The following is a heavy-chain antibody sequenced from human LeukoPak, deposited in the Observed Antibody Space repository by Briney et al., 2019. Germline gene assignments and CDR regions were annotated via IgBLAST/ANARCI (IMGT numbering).Heavy chain of an antibody. V-gene: IGHV3-21*01. CDR2: ISSSSSYI. D-gene: IGHD3-10*01. Sequence: PGGSLRLSCAASGFTFSSYGMHWVRQAPGKGLEWVSSISSSSSYIYYADSVKGRFTISRDNAKNSLYLQMNSLRAEDTAVYYCARADTGEDYYGSGSYSSDAFDIWGQGTMVTVSS. J-gene: IGHJ3*02. CDR3: ARADTGEDYYGSGSYSSDAFDI. CDR1: GFTFSSYG.